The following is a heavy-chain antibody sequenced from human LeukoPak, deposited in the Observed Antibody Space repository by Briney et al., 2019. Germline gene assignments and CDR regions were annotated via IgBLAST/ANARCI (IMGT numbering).Heavy chain of an antibody. CDR3: ASARPTIFGVVTANYYYYYGMDV. D-gene: IGHD3-3*01. V-gene: IGHV1-69*13. J-gene: IGHJ6*02. CDR1: GGTFSSYA. Sequence: ASVKVSCKASGGTFSSYAISWVRQAPGQGLEWMGGIIPIFGTANYAQKFQGRVTITADESTSTAYMELSSLRSEDTAVYCCASARPTIFGVVTANYYYYYGMDVWGQGTTVTVSS. CDR2: IIPIFGTA.